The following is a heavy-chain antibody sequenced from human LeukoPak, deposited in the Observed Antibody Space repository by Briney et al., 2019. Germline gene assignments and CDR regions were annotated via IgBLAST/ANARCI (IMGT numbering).Heavy chain of an antibody. V-gene: IGHV4-39*02. Sequence: PWGSLRLSCAASGFTISSSRMYWACNRQPPGKGRGWIRCISDSGSTYYTSSRKSRLTISVDTATIQFSLRMSSVTAADTAVYYCARDSDGGNYNDPFDSWGQGTMATVSS. D-gene: IGHD4/OR15-4a*01. J-gene: IGHJ3*02. CDR1: GFTISSSRMY. CDR3: ARDSDGGNYNDPFDS. CDR2: ISDSGST.